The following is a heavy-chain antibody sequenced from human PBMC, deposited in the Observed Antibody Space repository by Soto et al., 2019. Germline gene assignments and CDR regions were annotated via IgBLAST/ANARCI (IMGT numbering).Heavy chain of an antibody. D-gene: IGHD2-21*01. CDR1: GYTFTEYG. CDR3: ARDSRAVIILGLPINTWDV. CDR2: ISSYNGNT. V-gene: IGHV1-18*01. Sequence: ASVKVSCKASGYTFTEYGVSCVRQAPGQGLEWMGWISSYNGNTNSAQKFQDRVTMTTDTSTSTAYMELRSLRSDDTAVYYCARDSRAVIILGLPINTWDVWGQGTTVTVSS. J-gene: IGHJ6*02.